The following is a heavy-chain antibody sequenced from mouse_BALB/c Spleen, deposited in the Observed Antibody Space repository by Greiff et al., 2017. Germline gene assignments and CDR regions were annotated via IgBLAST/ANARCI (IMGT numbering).Heavy chain of an antibody. J-gene: IGHJ1*01. CDR3: ARGSYYGNYGWYFDV. CDR2: ISSGGST. D-gene: IGHD2-10*01. CDR1: GFTFSSYA. V-gene: IGHV5-6-5*01. Sequence: EVKLMESGGGLVTPGGSLTLSCAASGFTFSSYAMSWVRQTPEKRLEWVASISSGGSTYYPDSVKGRFTISRDNARNILYLQMSSLRSEDTAMYYCARGSYYGNYGWYFDVWGAGTTVTVSS.